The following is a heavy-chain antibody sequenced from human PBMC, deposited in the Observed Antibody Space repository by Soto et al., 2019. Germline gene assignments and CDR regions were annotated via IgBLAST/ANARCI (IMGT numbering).Heavy chain of an antibody. CDR3: TNSGWSFDY. D-gene: IGHD6-19*01. V-gene: IGHV4-34*01. J-gene: IGHJ4*02. CDR2: INHSGST. Sequence: PSETLSLTCAVYGGSFSGYYWTWIRQPPGTGLEWIGEINHSGSTNYNPSLKSRVTISVDTSKNQFSLKLTSVTAADTAVYYCTNSGWSFDYWGQGTLVTVSS. CDR1: GGSFSGYY.